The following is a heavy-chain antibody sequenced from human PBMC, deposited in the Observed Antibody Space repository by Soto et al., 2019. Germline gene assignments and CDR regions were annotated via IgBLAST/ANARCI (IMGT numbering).Heavy chain of an antibody. J-gene: IGHJ4*02. V-gene: IGHV3-53*01. Sequence: EVQLVESGGGLIQPGGSLKLSCAASGFTVGNNYMSWVRQAPGKGLEWVSLIYSTGTTKYADSVKVRFTVSRDKAKNTLYLQMNSLTAEEAAVNYCAKDGRGSESNYNGFGNWGQGTLVTVSS. CDR3: AKDGRGSESNYNGFGN. CDR2: IYSTGTT. D-gene: IGHD3-10*01. CDR1: GFTVGNNY.